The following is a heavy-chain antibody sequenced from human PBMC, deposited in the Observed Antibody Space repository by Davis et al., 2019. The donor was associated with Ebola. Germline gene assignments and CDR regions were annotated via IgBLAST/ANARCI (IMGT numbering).Heavy chain of an antibody. CDR1: GYSFSGYW. CDR3: TRGNVEPRPFSYNYYYYMDV. Sequence: GESLKISCKGSGYSFSGYWVGWVRQMPGKGLEWMGIIYPGDSDTRYSPSFQGQVTISADKSISTAYLKWSSLKASDTAMYYCTRGNVEPRPFSYNYYYYMDVWGQGTTVTVSS. D-gene: IGHD6-6*01. J-gene: IGHJ6*03. CDR2: IYPGDSDT. V-gene: IGHV5-51*01.